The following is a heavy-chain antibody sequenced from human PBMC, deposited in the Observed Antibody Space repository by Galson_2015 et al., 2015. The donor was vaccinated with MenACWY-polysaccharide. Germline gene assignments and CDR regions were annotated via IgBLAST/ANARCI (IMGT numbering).Heavy chain of an antibody. CDR1: GFTFSSYA. V-gene: IGHV3-30-3*01. CDR2: ISYDGSNK. J-gene: IGHJ4*02. Sequence: SLRLSCAASGFTFSSYAMHWVRQAPGKGLEWVAVISYDGSNKYYADSVKGRITISRDNSKNTLYLQMNSLRAEDTAVYYCARDLYSSGWYRAIDYWGQGTLVTVSS. D-gene: IGHD6-19*01. CDR3: ARDLYSSGWYRAIDY.